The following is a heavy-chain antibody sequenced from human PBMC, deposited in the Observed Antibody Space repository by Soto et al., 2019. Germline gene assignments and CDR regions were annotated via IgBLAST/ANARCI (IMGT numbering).Heavy chain of an antibody. J-gene: IGHJ4*02. D-gene: IGHD3-10*01. Sequence: SETLSLTCNVSGGPIKSGDYYGNGLRQPPGKALEWIGYIFYSGTTNYSPSLKSRVAISIDTSKNQFSLSLTSVTAADTAVYYCARAGFSYGHLLFWGQGIRVTVSS. CDR3: ARAGFSYGHLLF. CDR2: IFYSGTT. V-gene: IGHV4-30-4*01. CDR1: GGPIKSGDYY.